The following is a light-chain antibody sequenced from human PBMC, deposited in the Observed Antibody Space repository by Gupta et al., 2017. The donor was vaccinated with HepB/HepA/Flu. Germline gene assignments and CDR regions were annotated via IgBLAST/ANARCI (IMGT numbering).Light chain of an antibody. Sequence: IQMTPSPSSLSASVGDRVTITCRASQSISSYLNWYQQKPGKAPKLLIYAASSLQSGVPSRFSGSGSGTDFTLTISSLKPEDFATYYCQQSYRAVWTFGQGTKVEIK. J-gene: IGKJ1*01. CDR2: AAS. CDR1: QSISSY. CDR3: QQSYRAVWT. V-gene: IGKV1-39*01.